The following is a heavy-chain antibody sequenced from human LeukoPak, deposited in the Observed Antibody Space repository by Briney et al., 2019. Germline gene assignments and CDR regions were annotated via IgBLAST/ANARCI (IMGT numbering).Heavy chain of an antibody. CDR2: I. V-gene: IGHV5-51*01. CDR3: ATPYPREYCSSTTCYFNY. J-gene: IGHJ4*02. CDR1: GYSFATYW. D-gene: IGHD2-2*01. Sequence: GESLKISCKVSGYSFATYWIGWVRQMPGKGLEWMGIIYSPSFQGQVTISVDKSINTAYLQWSSLKASDTAMYYCATPYPREYCSSTTCYFNYWGQGTLVTVSS.